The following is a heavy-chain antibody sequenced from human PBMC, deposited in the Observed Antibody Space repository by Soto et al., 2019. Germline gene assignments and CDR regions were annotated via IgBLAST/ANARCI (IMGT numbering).Heavy chain of an antibody. CDR2: ISRDGGTK. CDR1: GFTVSTYG. D-gene: IGHD6-6*01. CDR3: TREVASCY. Sequence: QVQLVESGGGVVQPGRSLRLSCAVSGFTVSTYGMHWVRQAPGKGLEWVAVISRDGGTKYYADSVKGRFTISRDNYRNTLFLEMNSLRGDDMAVYYCTREVASCYWGQGTLVTVSS. J-gene: IGHJ4*02. V-gene: IGHV3-30*03.